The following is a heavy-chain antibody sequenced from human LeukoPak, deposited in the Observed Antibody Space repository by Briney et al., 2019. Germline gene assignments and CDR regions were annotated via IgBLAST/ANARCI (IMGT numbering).Heavy chain of an antibody. Sequence: GGSLRLSCAASGFTFSSYAMSWVRQAPGKGLEWASAISGSGGSTYYADSVKGRFTISRDNSKNTLYLQMNSLRAEDTAVYYCAKGGTGSGSYSIDYWGQGTLVTVSS. J-gene: IGHJ4*02. CDR2: ISGSGGST. V-gene: IGHV3-23*01. D-gene: IGHD3-10*01. CDR3: AKGGTGSGSYSIDY. CDR1: GFTFSSYA.